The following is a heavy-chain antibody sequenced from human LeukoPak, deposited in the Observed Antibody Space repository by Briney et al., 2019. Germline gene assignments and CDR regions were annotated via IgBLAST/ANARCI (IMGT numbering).Heavy chain of an antibody. CDR2: ISGSGGST. D-gene: IGHD3-10*01. Sequence: PGGSLRLSCAASGFTFSSYAMSWVRQAPGKGLEWVSAISGSGGSTYYADSVKGRFTISRDNAKNSLYLQMNSLRAEDTAVYYCARTYYYGSGKDAFDIWGQGTMVTVSS. CDR1: GFTFSSYA. J-gene: IGHJ3*02. V-gene: IGHV3-23*01. CDR3: ARTYYYGSGKDAFDI.